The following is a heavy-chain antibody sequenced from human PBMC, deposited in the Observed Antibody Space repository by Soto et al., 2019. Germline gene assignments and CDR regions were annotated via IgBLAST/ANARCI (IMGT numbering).Heavy chain of an antibody. CDR3: ASQVGDYYDSSGYLEYPFPRFGMDV. J-gene: IGHJ6*02. D-gene: IGHD3-22*01. Sequence: QVQLQESGPGLVKPSQTLSLTCTVSGGSISSGGYYWSWIRQHPGKGLEWIGYIYYSGSTYYNPSIKSRVTISVDTSKNQFSLKLSSVTAADTAVYYCASQVGDYYDSSGYLEYPFPRFGMDVWGQGTTVTVSS. V-gene: IGHV4-31*03. CDR1: GGSISSGGYY. CDR2: IYYSGST.